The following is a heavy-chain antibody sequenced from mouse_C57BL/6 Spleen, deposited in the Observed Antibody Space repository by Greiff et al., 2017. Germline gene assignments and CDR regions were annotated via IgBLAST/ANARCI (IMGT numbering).Heavy chain of an antibody. Sequence: QVQLQQSGAELVRPGASVQLSCKASGYTFTDYYINWVKQRPGQGLEWIARIYPGSGNTYYNEKFKGKATLTAEKSSSTAYMQLSSLTSEDSAVYFCARGYDYDVRFAYWGQGTLVTVSA. J-gene: IGHJ3*01. CDR3: ARGYDYDVRFAY. CDR2: IYPGSGNT. D-gene: IGHD2-4*01. CDR1: GYTFTDYY. V-gene: IGHV1-76*01.